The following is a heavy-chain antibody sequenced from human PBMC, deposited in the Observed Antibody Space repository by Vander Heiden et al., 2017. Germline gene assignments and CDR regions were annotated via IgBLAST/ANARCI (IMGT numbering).Heavy chain of an antibody. V-gene: IGHV4-39*01. CDR2: IYYSGST. J-gene: IGHJ4*02. D-gene: IGHD3-22*01. CDR1: GGSISRSSYY. CDR3: ARYNYDSSGYAYFDY. Sequence: QLRLQESGPGLVKPSETLSPTCTVSGGSISRSSYYWGWIRQPPGKGLEWIGNIYYSGSTSYNPSLKSRVTISVDTSKNQFSLKLSSVTAADTAVYYCARYNYDSSGYAYFDYWGLGTLVIVSS.